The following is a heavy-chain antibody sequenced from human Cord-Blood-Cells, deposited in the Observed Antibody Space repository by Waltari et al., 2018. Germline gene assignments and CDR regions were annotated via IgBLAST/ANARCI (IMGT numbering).Heavy chain of an antibody. Sequence: QVQLVQSGAEVKKPGASVKVSCKVSGYTLTELSMHWVRQAPGKGLEWMGVFDPEDGETIYAQKFQGRVTMTEDTSTDTAYMELSSLRSEDTAAYYCATASGGTEPYSSSWYFDYWGQGTLVTVSS. CDR2: FDPEDGET. V-gene: IGHV1-24*01. J-gene: IGHJ4*02. CDR3: ATASGGTEPYSSSWYFDY. CDR1: GYTLTELS. D-gene: IGHD6-13*01.